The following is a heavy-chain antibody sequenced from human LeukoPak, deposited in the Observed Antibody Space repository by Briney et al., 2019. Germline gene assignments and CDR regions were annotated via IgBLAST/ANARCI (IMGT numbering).Heavy chain of an antibody. CDR1: GFVFSGCT. J-gene: IGHJ4*02. D-gene: IGHD3-10*01. CDR2: INSNGGST. V-gene: IGHV3-64*01. Sequence: PGGSLRLSCAASGFVFSGCTMHWVRQAPGKRPEYVSAINSNGGSTYYANSVKGRFTISRDNSKNTLYLYMGSLRPEDMAVYYCAREVDGSGTFDYWGQGALVTVSS. CDR3: AREVDGSGTFDY.